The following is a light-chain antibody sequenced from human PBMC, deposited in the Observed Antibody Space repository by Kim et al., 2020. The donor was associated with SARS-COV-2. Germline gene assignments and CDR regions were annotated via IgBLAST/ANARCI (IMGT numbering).Light chain of an antibody. CDR2: HAS. Sequence: LQVTQSPSTLSASVGDRVTITCRASQSISGWLAWYQQKPGKVPKLLIYHASTLQGGVPSRFSGSGSGTEFTLTINNLQPDDFATYYCQHLGTFGLGTKVDIK. V-gene: IGKV1-5*01. CDR3: QHLGT. J-gene: IGKJ1*01. CDR1: QSISGW.